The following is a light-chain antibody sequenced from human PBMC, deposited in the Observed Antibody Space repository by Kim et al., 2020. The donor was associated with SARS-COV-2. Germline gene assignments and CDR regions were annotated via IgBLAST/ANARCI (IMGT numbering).Light chain of an antibody. V-gene: IGKV1-39*01. Sequence: DIQMTQSPSSLAASVGDRVTIACRASQSISTYLNWYQQKPGKAPKLLIYAASSLQSGVPSRFSGSGSGTDFTLTIGSLQPEDFATYYCQQSHTTPLLTFGGGTKLEI. CDR1: QSISTY. CDR3: QQSHTTPLLT. J-gene: IGKJ4*01. CDR2: AAS.